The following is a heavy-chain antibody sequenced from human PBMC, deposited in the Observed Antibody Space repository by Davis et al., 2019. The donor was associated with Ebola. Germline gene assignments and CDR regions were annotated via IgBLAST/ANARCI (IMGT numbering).Heavy chain of an antibody. CDR2: IYYSGST. V-gene: IGHV4-59*01. J-gene: IGHJ4*02. CDR1: GGSISRYY. Sequence: MPSETLSLTCTVSGGSISRYYWSWIRQPPGKGLEWIGYIYYSGSTNYNPSLKSRVTISVDTSKNQFSLKLSSVTAADTAVYYCARGPQLERYDYWGQGTLVTVSS. CDR3: ARGPQLERYDY. D-gene: IGHD1-1*01.